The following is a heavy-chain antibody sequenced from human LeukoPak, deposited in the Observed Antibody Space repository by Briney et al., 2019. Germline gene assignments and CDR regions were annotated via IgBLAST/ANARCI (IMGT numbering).Heavy chain of an antibody. D-gene: IGHD2-15*01. Sequence: GGSLRLSCAASGFTFSSYGMHWVRQAPGKGLEWVAVISYDGSNKYYADSVKGRFTISRDNSKNTLYLQMNSLRAEDTAVYYCAKLAVVAARFDYWGQGTLVTVSS. V-gene: IGHV3-30*18. CDR2: ISYDGSNK. J-gene: IGHJ4*02. CDR3: AKLAVVAARFDY. CDR1: GFTFSSYG.